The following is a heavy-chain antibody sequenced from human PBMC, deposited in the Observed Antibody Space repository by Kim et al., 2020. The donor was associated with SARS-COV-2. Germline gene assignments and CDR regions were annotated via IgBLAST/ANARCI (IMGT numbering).Heavy chain of an antibody. CDR2: IIPILGIA. J-gene: IGHJ5*02. CDR3: ATSLGSRWGWFDP. V-gene: IGHV1-69*04. Sequence: SVKVSCKASGGTFSSYAISWVRQAPGQGLEWMGRIIPILGIANYAQKFQGRVTITADKSTSTAYMELSSLRSEDTAVYYCATSLGSRWGWFDPWGQGTLVTVSS. D-gene: IGHD3-16*01. CDR1: GGTFSSYA.